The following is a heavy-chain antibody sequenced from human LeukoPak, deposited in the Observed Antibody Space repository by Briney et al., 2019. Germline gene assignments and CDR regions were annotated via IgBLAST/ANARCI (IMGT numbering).Heavy chain of an antibody. J-gene: IGHJ4*02. CDR2: IIPIFGTA. Sequence: GASVKVSCKASGGTFSSYAISWVRQAPGQGLEWMGGIIPIFGTANYAQKFQGRVTITTDESTSTAYMELSSLRSEDTAVYYCAVGVGATRLFDYWGQGTLVTLSS. CDR3: AVGVGATRLFDY. CDR1: GGTFSSYA. V-gene: IGHV1-69*05. D-gene: IGHD1-26*01.